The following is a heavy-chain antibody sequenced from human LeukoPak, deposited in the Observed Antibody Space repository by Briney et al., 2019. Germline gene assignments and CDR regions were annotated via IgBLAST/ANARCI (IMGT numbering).Heavy chain of an antibody. J-gene: IGHJ4*02. CDR1: GGSISSGGYY. CDR3: AREVDYSNYFDY. D-gene: IGHD4-11*01. Sequence: TLSLTCTVSGGSISSGGYYWSWIRQHPGKGLEWIGYIYYSGSTYYNPSLKSRVTISVETSKNQFPLKLSSATAADTAVYYCAREVDYSNYFDYWGQGTLVTVSS. V-gene: IGHV4-31*03. CDR2: IYYSGST.